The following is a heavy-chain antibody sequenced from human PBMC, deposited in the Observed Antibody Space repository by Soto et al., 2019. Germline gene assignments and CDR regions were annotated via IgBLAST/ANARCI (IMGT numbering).Heavy chain of an antibody. Sequence: GGSLRLSCAASGFPFSTHGIHWVRQAPGKGLEWVAVISYDGSKRYYADSVKGRFTISRDNSKNTLYLQMNSLRAEDTAVYYCAKDMVRARLVGNYYYYYYMDVWGKGTTVTVSS. CDR3: AKDMVRARLVGNYYYYYYMDV. D-gene: IGHD3-10*01. CDR1: GFPFSTHG. CDR2: ISYDGSKR. V-gene: IGHV3-30*18. J-gene: IGHJ6*03.